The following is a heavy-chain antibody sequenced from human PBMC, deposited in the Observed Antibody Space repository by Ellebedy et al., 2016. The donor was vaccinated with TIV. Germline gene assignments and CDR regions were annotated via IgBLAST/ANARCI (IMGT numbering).Heavy chain of an antibody. Sequence: SETLSLTCTVSGGSISSSSFYWGWIRQPPGKGLEWIGSIYYSGITYYNPSLKSRVTISVDTSKNQFSLRLSPVTAADTAMYYCTRGGTSYSDYWGQGTLVTVSS. D-gene: IGHD1-1*01. J-gene: IGHJ4*02. CDR2: IYYSGIT. V-gene: IGHV4-39*07. CDR3: TRGGTSYSDY. CDR1: GGSISSSSFY.